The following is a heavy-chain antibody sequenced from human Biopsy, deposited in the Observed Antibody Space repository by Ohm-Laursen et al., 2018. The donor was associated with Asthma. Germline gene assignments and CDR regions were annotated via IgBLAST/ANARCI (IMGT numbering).Heavy chain of an antibody. V-gene: IGHV3-30*01. CDR1: GFSFSNFA. J-gene: IGHJ3*02. CDR2: ISKDASTQ. CDR3: VRDGTDDAFDI. Sequence: SLRLSCSASGFSFSNFAIHWVRQAPGKGLEWVGGISKDASTQDYADSVKGRFTMARDNSKNTLDLQMNSLREEDTAVYYCVRDGTDDAFDIWGQGTVVSVSS. D-gene: IGHD1-1*01.